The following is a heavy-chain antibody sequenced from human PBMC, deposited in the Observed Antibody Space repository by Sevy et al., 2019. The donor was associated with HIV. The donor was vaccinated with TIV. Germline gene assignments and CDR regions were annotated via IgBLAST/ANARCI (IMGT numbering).Heavy chain of an antibody. CDR1: SFTFTTFA. V-gene: IGHV3-21*06. D-gene: IGHD3-9*01. CDR2: ISGSSNYI. Sequence: GGSLRLSCTTSSFTFTTFAMNWVRQSPGKGLEWVSYISGSSNYIYYADSVKGRFTISRDNANNSLYLQMTSLRGEDTAVYYCARSGLAWDAFDIWGRGTMVTVSS. J-gene: IGHJ3*02. CDR3: ARSGLAWDAFDI.